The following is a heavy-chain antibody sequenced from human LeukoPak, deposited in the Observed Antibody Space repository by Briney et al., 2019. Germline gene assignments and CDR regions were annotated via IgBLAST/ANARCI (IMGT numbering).Heavy chain of an antibody. V-gene: IGHV3-48*03. D-gene: IGHD3-10*01. CDR3: ARARVPGELNY. Sequence: GGSLRLSCAASGFNFSSYEMNWVRQAPGKGLEWLSYISNSGSSKYHADSVRGRFTISRDNAKNSLYLQMNSLRAEDTAVYYCARARVPGELNYWGQGTLVTVSS. J-gene: IGHJ4*02. CDR2: ISNSGSSK. CDR1: GFNFSSYE.